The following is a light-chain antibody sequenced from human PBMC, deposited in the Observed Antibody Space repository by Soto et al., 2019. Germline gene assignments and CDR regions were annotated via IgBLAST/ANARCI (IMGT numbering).Light chain of an antibody. CDR3: QSYDSSLSGWV. CDR2: GNS. CDR1: SSNIGAGYD. Sequence: QSVLTQPPSVSGAPGQRVTISCTGSSSNIGAGYDVHWYQQLPGTAPKLLIYGNSNRPSGVPDRFSGSKSGTSASLAITGLRAEDEADYYCQSYDSSLSGWVFGGGTQLTSS. V-gene: IGLV1-40*01. J-gene: IGLJ7*01.